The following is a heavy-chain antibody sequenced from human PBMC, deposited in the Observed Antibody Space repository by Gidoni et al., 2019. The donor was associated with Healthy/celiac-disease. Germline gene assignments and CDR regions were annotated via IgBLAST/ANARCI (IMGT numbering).Heavy chain of an antibody. V-gene: IGHV3-23*04. J-gene: IGHJ4*02. CDR2: ISGSGGST. CDR1: GGTCRSDD. Sequence: EVQLVEYGGGLVQPGGSRRLAWAASGGTCRSDDRSWVRQAPGKGLEWVSAISGSGGSTYYAVSVKGRFTISRDNSKNTLYLQMNSLRAEDTAVYYCAKDQGIAVAGNFPYYFDYWGQGTLVTVSS. D-gene: IGHD6-19*01. CDR3: AKDQGIAVAGNFPYYFDY.